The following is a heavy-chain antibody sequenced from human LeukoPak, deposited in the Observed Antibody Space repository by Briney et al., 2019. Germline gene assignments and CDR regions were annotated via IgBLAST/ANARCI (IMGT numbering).Heavy chain of an antibody. CDR3: GRVVTNNYYYYMDV. D-gene: IGHD5-18*01. CDR2: IIPILGTA. CDR1: GGTFSSYA. V-gene: IGHV1-69*11. Sequence: GSSVKVSCKASGGTFSSYAISWVRQAPGQGLEWMGRIIPILGTANYAQRFQGRVTITTDESTSTAYMELSSLRSEDTAVYYCGRVVTNNYYYYMDVWGKGTTVTVSS. J-gene: IGHJ6*03.